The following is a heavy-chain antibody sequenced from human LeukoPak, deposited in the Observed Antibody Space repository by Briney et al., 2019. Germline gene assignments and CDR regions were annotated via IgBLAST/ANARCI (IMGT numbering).Heavy chain of an antibody. CDR1: GFTFSSYA. CDR2: ISGSGGSR. Sequence: GGSLRLYCAASGFTFSSYAMSWVRQAPGKGLEWVSAISGSGGSRYYADSVKGRFTISRDNSKNTLYLQMNSLRAEDTAVYYCAKVPIVGATCWFDPWGQGTLVTVSS. D-gene: IGHD1-26*01. J-gene: IGHJ5*02. CDR3: AKVPIVGATCWFDP. V-gene: IGHV3-23*01.